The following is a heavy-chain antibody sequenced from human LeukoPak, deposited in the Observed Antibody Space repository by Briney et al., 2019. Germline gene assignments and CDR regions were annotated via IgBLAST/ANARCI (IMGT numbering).Heavy chain of an antibody. J-gene: IGHJ4*01. V-gene: IGHV3-7*03. Sequence: GGSLRLSCAASGFTFSSYWMSWVRQAPGKGLEWVANIKEDGSEKYYVDSVKGRFTISRDNSKNTLYLQMNSLRAEDTAVYYCAKGDKPVIAMVKFDYWGHGTLVTVSS. D-gene: IGHD5-18*01. CDR2: IKEDGSEK. CDR3: AKGDKPVIAMVKFDY. CDR1: GFTFSSYW.